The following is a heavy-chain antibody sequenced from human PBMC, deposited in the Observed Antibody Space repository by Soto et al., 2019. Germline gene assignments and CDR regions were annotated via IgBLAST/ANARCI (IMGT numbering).Heavy chain of an antibody. CDR2: IHHSGGT. V-gene: IGHV4-4*02. J-gene: IGHJ6*02. Sequence: SETLSLTCTVSGDSVSSNSWWSWVRQPPGKGLEWIGEIHHSGGTNYNSSLTSRVSISIDKSKNQFSLNLYSVTAADAAVFYCARAPRGYGMDVWGQGTTVTVSS. CDR1: GDSVSSNSW. CDR3: ARAPRGYGMDV.